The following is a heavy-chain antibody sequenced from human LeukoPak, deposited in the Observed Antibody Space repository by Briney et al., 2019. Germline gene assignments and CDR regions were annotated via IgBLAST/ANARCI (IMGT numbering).Heavy chain of an antibody. CDR2: IKQDGSEK. CDR1: GFTFSSYW. V-gene: IGHV3-7*01. D-gene: IGHD3-22*01. J-gene: IGHJ5*02. Sequence: GGSLRLSCAASGFTFSSYWMRSVRQAPGKGLEWVANIKQDGSEKYYVDSVQGRFTISRDNAKNSLYLQMNCLRAEDTVVYYCAREDSSGYYNWFDPWGQGTLVTVTS. CDR3: AREDSSGYYNWFDP.